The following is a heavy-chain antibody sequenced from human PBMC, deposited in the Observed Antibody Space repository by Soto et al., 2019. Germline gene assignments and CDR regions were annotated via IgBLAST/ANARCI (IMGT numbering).Heavy chain of an antibody. V-gene: IGHV4-31*03. CDR2: IYYIGTT. Sequence: QVQLQESGPGLVKASQTQSLTCTVSGGSIRNGNYYWSWIRQLPGKGLEWIGNIYYIGTTSYNPSLKSRVIISIDTSKNQFSLELTSVLAAVTAVYYCAKNETTRPWFDPWGQGTLVTVSS. CDR1: GGSIRNGNYY. D-gene: IGHD1-1*01. J-gene: IGHJ5*02. CDR3: AKNETTRPWFDP.